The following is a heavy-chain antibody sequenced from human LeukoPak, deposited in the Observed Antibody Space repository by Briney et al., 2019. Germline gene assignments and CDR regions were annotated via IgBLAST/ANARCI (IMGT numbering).Heavy chain of an antibody. CDR1: GFIFNNYN. J-gene: IGHJ6*02. Sequence: GGSLRLSCAASGFIFNNYNMNWVRQAPGKGLEWVSLISSSSSYIYYADSVKGRFTISRDNAKNSLYLHMNSLIAEDTAVYYCARDQGIGYCSGGSCPYGMDVWGQGTTVTVSS. CDR2: ISSSSSYI. D-gene: IGHD2-15*01. CDR3: ARDQGIGYCSGGSCPYGMDV. V-gene: IGHV3-21*01.